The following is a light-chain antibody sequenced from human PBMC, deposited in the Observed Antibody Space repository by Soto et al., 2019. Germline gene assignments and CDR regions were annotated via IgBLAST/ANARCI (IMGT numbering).Light chain of an antibody. CDR3: TSYTISGTYV. CDR2: EVS. Sequence: QSALTQPASVSGSPGQSITISCTGTSSDVGGYNYVSWYQQHPGKAPKLMIYEVSNRPSGVSNRFSGSKSGNTASLTISGLQAEDEADYYCTSYTISGTYVFGTGTKVTV. V-gene: IGLV2-14*01. J-gene: IGLJ1*01. CDR1: SSDVGGYNY.